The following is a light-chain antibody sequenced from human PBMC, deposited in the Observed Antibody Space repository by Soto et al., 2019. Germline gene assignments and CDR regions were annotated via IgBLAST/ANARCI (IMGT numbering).Light chain of an antibody. CDR1: SRDLGGYNY. CDR2: DVS. V-gene: IGLV2-14*01. J-gene: IGLJ1*01. Sequence: SVVTQPAPLSGAPGQSITNSCTGNSRDLGGYNYVSWYQQHPGKAPKLMIYDVSNRPSGVSNRFSGSKSGNTASLTISGLQAEDEADYYCSSYTSSSAFYVFGTGTKVTVL. CDR3: SSYTSSSAFYV.